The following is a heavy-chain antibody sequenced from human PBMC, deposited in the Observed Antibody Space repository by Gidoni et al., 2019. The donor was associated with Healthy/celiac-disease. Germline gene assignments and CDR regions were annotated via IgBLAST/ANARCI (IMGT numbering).Heavy chain of an antibody. CDR1: GFTFSSYG. D-gene: IGHD3-3*01. Sequence: QVQLVESGGGVVQPGRSLRLSCAASGFTFSSYGMHWVRQAPGKGLEWVAVISYDGSNKYYADSVKGRFTISRDNSKNTLYLQMNSLRAEDTAVYYCAKAFGVVQFEDYYGMDVWGQGTTVTVSS. J-gene: IGHJ6*02. CDR3: AKAFGVVQFEDYYGMDV. CDR2: ISYDGSNK. V-gene: IGHV3-30*18.